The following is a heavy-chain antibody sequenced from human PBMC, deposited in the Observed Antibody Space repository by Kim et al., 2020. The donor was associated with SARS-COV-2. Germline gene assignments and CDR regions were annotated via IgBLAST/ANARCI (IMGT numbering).Heavy chain of an antibody. CDR2: ISGSGGST. D-gene: IGHD2-8*02. J-gene: IGHJ6*02. V-gene: IGHV3-23*01. CDR3: AKVRARLLGYYYYGMDV. Sequence: GGSLRLSCAASGFTFSSYAMSWVRQAPGKGLEWVSAISGSGGSTYYADSVKGRFPISRDNSKNTLYLQMNSLRAEDTAVYYCAKVRARLLGYYYYGMDVWCQGTTVTVSS. CDR1: GFTFSSYA.